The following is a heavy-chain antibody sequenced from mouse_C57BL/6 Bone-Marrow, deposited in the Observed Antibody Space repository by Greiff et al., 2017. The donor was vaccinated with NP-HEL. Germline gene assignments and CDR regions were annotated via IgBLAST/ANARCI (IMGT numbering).Heavy chain of an antibody. V-gene: IGHV1-59*01. Sequence: QVQLQQPGAELVRPGTSVKLSCKASGYTFTSYWMHWVKQRPGQGLEWIGVIDPSDSYTNYNQKFKGKATLTVDTSSSTAYMQLSSLTSEDSAVYDCAKGEPYWDWGQGTLVTVSA. D-gene: IGHD4-1*01. CDR1: GYTFTSYW. CDR3: AKGEPYWD. J-gene: IGHJ3*01. CDR2: IDPSDSYT.